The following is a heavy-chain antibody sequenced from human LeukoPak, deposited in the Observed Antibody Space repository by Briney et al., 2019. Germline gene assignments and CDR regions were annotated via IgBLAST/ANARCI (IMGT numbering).Heavy chain of an antibody. D-gene: IGHD5-24*01. Sequence: VASVKVSCKTSGYTFTEYNLHWVRQAAGQRLEWMGIIKPSGGDTSYEQTFQGRVFMTRDTSTSTVYMELSSLKSEDTAVYYCARVRDGYNDAYDIWGQGTMVTVSS. CDR1: GYTFTEYN. CDR2: IKPSGGDT. CDR3: ARVRDGYNDAYDI. V-gene: IGHV1-46*01. J-gene: IGHJ3*02.